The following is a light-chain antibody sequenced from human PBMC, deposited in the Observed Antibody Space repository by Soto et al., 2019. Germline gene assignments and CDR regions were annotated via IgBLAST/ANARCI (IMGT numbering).Light chain of an antibody. Sequence: EIVLTQSPGTLSLSPGERATLSCRASQIISSSFLAWYQQKPGQAPRLLIYGASTRATGIPDRFSGGGSGTDFTLTIGRLEPEDFAVYYCQQYGRSPRGAFGQGTKVEI. CDR1: QIISSSF. J-gene: IGKJ1*01. CDR2: GAS. V-gene: IGKV3-20*01. CDR3: QQYGRSPRGA.